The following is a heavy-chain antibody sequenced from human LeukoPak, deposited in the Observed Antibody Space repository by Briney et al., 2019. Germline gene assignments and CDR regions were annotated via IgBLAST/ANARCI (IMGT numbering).Heavy chain of an antibody. CDR1: GYTFTSYG. CDR3: ARTYYGSGSYYSRVDY. D-gene: IGHD3-10*01. J-gene: IGHJ4*02. CDR2: ISAYNGNT. V-gene: IGHV1-18*01. Sequence: ASVKVSCRASGYTFTSYGISWVRQAPGQGLEWMGWISAYNGNTNYAQKLQGRVTMTTDTSTSTAYMELRSLRSDDTAVYYCARTYYGSGSYYSRVDYWGQGTLVTVSS.